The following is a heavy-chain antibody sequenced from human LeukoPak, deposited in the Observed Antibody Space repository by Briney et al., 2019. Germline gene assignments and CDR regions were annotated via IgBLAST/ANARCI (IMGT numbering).Heavy chain of an antibody. CDR2: IIPIFGTA. D-gene: IGHD4-11*01. V-gene: IGHV1-69*13. J-gene: IGHJ4*02. CDR1: GGTFSSYA. CDR3: ARWDDYSNPR. Sequence: ASVKVSCKASGGTFSSYAISWVRQAPGQGLEWMGGIIPIFGTANYAQKFQGRVTISADESTSTAYMELSSLRSEDTAVYYCARWDDYSNPRWGQGTLVTVSS.